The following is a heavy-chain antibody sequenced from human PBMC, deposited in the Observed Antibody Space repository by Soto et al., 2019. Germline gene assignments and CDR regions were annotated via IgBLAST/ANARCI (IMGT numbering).Heavy chain of an antibody. D-gene: IGHD6-19*01. Sequence: SETLSLTCTVSGGSISSSSYYWGWIRQPPGKGLEWIGSIYYSGSTYYNPSLKSRVTISVDTSKNQFSLKLSSVTAADTAVYYCAREYRSGWSYPWGQGTLVTVYS. CDR3: AREYRSGWSYP. CDR1: GGSISSSSYY. V-gene: IGHV4-39*01. CDR2: IYYSGST. J-gene: IGHJ5*02.